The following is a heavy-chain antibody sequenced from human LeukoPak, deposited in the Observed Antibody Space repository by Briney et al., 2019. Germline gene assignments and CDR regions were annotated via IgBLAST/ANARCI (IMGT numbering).Heavy chain of an antibody. Sequence: GEPLKISCKGSGYSFTSYWIGWVRQMPGKGLEWMGIIYPGDSDTRYSPSFQGQVTISADKSISTAYLQWSSLKASDTAMYYCATRGSRYCSGGSCYYFDYWGQGTLVTVSS. CDR1: GYSFTSYW. V-gene: IGHV5-51*01. CDR2: IYPGDSDT. D-gene: IGHD2-15*01. CDR3: ATRGSRYCSGGSCYYFDY. J-gene: IGHJ4*02.